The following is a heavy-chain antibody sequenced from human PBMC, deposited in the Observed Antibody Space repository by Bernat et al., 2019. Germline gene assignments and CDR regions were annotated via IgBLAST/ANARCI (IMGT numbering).Heavy chain of an antibody. CDR2: IYYSGST. CDR1: GGSISSGGYY. D-gene: IGHD4-17*01. J-gene: IGHJ2*01. Sequence: QVQLQESGPGLVKPSQTLSLTCTVSGGSISSGGYYWSWIRQHPGKGLEWIGYIYYSGSTYYNPSLKSRVTISVDTSKNQFSLKLSSVTAADTAVYYCARGSDYGDLTLRSCWYFDLWGRGTLVTVSS. V-gene: IGHV4-31*03. CDR3: ARGSDYGDLTLRSCWYFDL.